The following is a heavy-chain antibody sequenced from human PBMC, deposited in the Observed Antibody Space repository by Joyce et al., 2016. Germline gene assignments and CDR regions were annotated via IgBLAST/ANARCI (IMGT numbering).Heavy chain of an antibody. D-gene: IGHD4-17*01. Sequence: EVQLVESGGGLVQPGGSLRLSCAASGFTFSSYSMNWVRQAPGKGLGGVSYISSSSSTIYDADSVKGRFTISRDNAKNSLYLQMNSRRAEDTAVYYCAKADYGDKIDAFDIWGQGTMVTVSS. CDR3: AKADYGDKIDAFDI. V-gene: IGHV3-48*01. CDR2: ISSSSSTI. J-gene: IGHJ3*02. CDR1: GFTFSSYS.